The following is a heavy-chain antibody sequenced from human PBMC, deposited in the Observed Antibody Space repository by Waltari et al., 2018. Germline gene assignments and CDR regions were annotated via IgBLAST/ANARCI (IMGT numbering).Heavy chain of an antibody. CDR2: MNPTSGST. CDR3: ARDYGSGTYYYMDV. Sequence: QVQLVQSGAEVKKPGASVKVSCKASGYSFTSNKINWVRQAAGQGLEWMGWMNPTSGSTGYAQKFQDRVTSTRNTSIGTAYMELRSLRSEDTAVYYCARDYGSGTYYYMDVWGKGTTVTVSS. V-gene: IGHV1-8*03. D-gene: IGHD3-10*01. J-gene: IGHJ6*03. CDR1: GYSFTSNK.